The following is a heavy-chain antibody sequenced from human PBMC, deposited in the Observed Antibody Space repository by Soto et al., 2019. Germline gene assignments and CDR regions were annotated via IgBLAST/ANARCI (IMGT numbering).Heavy chain of an antibody. CDR2: IYYSGST. V-gene: IGHV4-59*01. CDR3: AREEGYDGSYSY. Sequence: SETLSLTCTVSGGSISSYYWSWIRQPPGKGLEWIGYIYYSGSTNYNPSLKSRVTISVDTSKNQFSLKLSSVTAADTAVYYCAREEGYDGSYSYWGQGTLVTVSS. CDR1: GGSISSYY. D-gene: IGHD3-22*01. J-gene: IGHJ4*02.